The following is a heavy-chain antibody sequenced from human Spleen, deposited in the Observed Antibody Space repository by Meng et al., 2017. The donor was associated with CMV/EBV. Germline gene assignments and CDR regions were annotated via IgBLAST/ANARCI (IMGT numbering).Heavy chain of an antibody. CDR1: GDTSNYFA. Sequence: GESLKISCKAFGDTSNYFAINWVRQAPGQGLEWMGWISTYSANTNYAQKFQGRVTITADTTTSTVYLELRTLRSDDTAVYFCARDRVAEVGFSESLDHWGQGTVVTVSS. V-gene: IGHV1-18*01. D-gene: IGHD3-3*01. CDR3: ARDRVAEVGFSESLDH. CDR2: ISTYSANT. J-gene: IGHJ5*02.